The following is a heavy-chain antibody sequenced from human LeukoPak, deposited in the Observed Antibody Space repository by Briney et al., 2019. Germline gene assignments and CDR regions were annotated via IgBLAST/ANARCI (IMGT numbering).Heavy chain of an antibody. CDR2: IKQDGSVK. CDR3: ARNYYYRFDY. Sequence: GGSLRLSCAASGFTFTSYWMTWARQAPGKGLEWVANIKQDGSVKNYVDSLRGRFTISRDNAKDSLYLQMNSLRAEDTAVYFCARNYYYRFDYWGQGTLVAVSS. V-gene: IGHV3-7*01. D-gene: IGHD3-10*01. J-gene: IGHJ4*02. CDR1: GFTFTSYW.